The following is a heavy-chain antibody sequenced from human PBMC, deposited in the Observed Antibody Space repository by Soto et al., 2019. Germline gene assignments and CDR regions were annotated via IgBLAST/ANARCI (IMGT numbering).Heavy chain of an antibody. CDR3: AKDGVNSSFDYYYYMDV. J-gene: IGHJ6*03. Sequence: EVQLVESGGGLVQPGRSLRLSCAASGFTFDDYAMHWVRQAPGKGLEWVSGISWNSGSIGYADSVKGRFTISRDNAKNSLYLQMNSLRAEDTALYYCAKDGVNSSFDYYYYMDVWGKGTTVTVSS. V-gene: IGHV3-9*01. CDR1: GFTFDDYA. CDR2: ISWNSGSI. D-gene: IGHD6-6*01.